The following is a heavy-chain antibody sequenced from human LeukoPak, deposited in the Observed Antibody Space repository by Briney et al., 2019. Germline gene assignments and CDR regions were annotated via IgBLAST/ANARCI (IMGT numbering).Heavy chain of an antibody. CDR1: GFTFSSYG. V-gene: IGHV3-30*18. Sequence: GGSLRLSCAASGFTFSSYGMHWVRQAPGKGLKWVAVISYDGSNKYYADSVKGRFTISRDNSKNTLYLQMNSLRAEDTAVYYCAKEDNYYDSSGYGSYYFDYWGQGTLVTVSS. J-gene: IGHJ4*02. CDR2: ISYDGSNK. D-gene: IGHD3-22*01. CDR3: AKEDNYYDSSGYGSYYFDY.